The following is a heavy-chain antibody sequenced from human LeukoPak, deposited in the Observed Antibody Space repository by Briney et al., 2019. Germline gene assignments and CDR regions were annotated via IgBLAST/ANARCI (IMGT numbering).Heavy chain of an antibody. V-gene: IGHV4-30-4*08. J-gene: IGHJ3*02. CDR3: ARAQSRYDFWSGYYTGNAFDI. Sequence: SQTLSLTCTVSGGSISSGDYYWSWIRQPPGKGLEWIGYIYYSGSTYYNPSLKSRVTISVDTSKNQFSLKLSSVTAADTAVYYCARAQSRYDFWSGYYTGNAFDIWGQGTMVTVSS. D-gene: IGHD3-3*01. CDR2: IYYSGST. CDR1: GGSISSGDYY.